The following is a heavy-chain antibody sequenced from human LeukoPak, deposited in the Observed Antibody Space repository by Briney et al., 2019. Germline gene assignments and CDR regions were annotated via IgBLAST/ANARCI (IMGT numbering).Heavy chain of an antibody. CDR1: GGSFSGYY. CDR2: INHSGST. J-gene: IGHJ5*02. Sequence: KPSETLSLTGAVYGGSFSGYYWSWIRQPPGKGLEWIGEINHSGSTNYNPSLKSRVTISVDTSKNQFSLKLSSVTAADTAVYYCARERRIWARSTSGRWFDPWGQGTLVTVSS. V-gene: IGHV4-34*01. CDR3: ARERRIWARSTSGRWFDP. D-gene: IGHD2-15*01.